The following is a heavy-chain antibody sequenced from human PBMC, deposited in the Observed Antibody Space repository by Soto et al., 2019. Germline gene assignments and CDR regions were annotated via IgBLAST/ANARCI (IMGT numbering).Heavy chain of an antibody. V-gene: IGHV1-2*04. CDR1: GYTLTGYY. D-gene: IGHD2-2*01. Sequence: ASVKVSCKASGYTLTGYYMHWVRQAPGQGLEWMGWINPNSGGTNYAQKFQGWVTMTRDTSISTAYMELSRLRSDDTAVYYCARDRVPAAIRSPNGMDVWGKGTTVTVSS. CDR3: ARDRVPAAIRSPNGMDV. J-gene: IGHJ6*04. CDR2: INPNSGGT.